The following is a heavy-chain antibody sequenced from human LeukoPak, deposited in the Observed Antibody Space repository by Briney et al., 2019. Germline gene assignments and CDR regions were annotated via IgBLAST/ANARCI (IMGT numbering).Heavy chain of an antibody. J-gene: IGHJ4*02. CDR3: ARVVRGYGPLHFDY. CDR2: IYYSGST. V-gene: IGHV4-39*01. Sequence: PPETLSLTCSVSDGSLSSYYWGWLRQPPGKGLEGIGSIYYSGSTYYNPSLKSRVTISVDTSKNQFSLKLSSVTAADTAVYYCARVVRGYGPLHFDYCGQGTLVTVSS. CDR1: DGSLSSYY. D-gene: IGHD5-18*01.